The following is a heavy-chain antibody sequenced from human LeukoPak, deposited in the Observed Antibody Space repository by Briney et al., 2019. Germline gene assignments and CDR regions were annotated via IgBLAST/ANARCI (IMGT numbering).Heavy chain of an antibody. Sequence: GGSLRLSCAASGFSVSSHIMTWVRQAPGKGLEWISVLNRGGNSLHADAVQGRFTISRNTSENTLYLQMNSLTYEDTAVYYCARGGRFGEDHFDYWGQGILVTVSS. V-gene: IGHV3-53*04. CDR1: GFSVSSHI. CDR2: LNRGGNS. D-gene: IGHD3-10*01. CDR3: ARGGRFGEDHFDY. J-gene: IGHJ4*02.